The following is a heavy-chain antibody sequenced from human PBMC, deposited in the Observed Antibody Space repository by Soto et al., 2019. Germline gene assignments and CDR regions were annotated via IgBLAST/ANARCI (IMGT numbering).Heavy chain of an antibody. Sequence: QVQLVQSGAEVKKPGASVKVSCKASGYTFTSYGISWVRQAPGQGLEWMGWISAYNGNTNYAQTIQGRVTMTTDTSTSTDYMELRSLRSDDTAVYYCARVLTAAGFDYWGQGTLVTVSS. D-gene: IGHD6-13*01. V-gene: IGHV1-18*01. CDR3: ARVLTAAGFDY. CDR1: GYTFTSYG. CDR2: ISAYNGNT. J-gene: IGHJ4*02.